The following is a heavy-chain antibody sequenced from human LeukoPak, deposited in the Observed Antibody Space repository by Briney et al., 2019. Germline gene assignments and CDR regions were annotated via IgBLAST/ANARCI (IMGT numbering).Heavy chain of an antibody. CDR1: GGSISSGSYY. Sequence: SETLSLTCTVSGGSISSGSYYWSWIRQPPGKGLEWIGYIYYTGSTSYNPSLKSRVTMSLDASKNQFSLELNSVTPADTAVYYCARGGNYWPQWWFDPWGRGTLVSVSS. CDR2: IYYTGST. CDR3: ARGGNYWPQWWFDP. D-gene: IGHD1-26*01. V-gene: IGHV4-61*01. J-gene: IGHJ5*02.